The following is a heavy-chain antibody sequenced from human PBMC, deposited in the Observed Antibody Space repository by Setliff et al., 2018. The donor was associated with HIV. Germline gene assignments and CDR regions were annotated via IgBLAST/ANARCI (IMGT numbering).Heavy chain of an antibody. J-gene: IGHJ3*01. CDR2: FHYGATT. CDR1: GGSISSGSYY. CDR3: ARDPSQYLDFLFDPQPFNV. Sequence: SETLSLTCSVSGGSISSGSYYWGWIRQPPGKGLEWIASFHYGATTSYNPSLRSRVTISVDTPKRQFSLHLTSVTAADTAIYYCARDPSQYLDFLFDPQPFNVWGHGTMVTVSS. D-gene: IGHD3-9*01. V-gene: IGHV4-39*02.